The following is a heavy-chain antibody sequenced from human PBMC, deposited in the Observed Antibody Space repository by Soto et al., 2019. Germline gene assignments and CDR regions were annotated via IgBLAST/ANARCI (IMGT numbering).Heavy chain of an antibody. J-gene: IGHJ4*02. V-gene: IGHV4-59*08. CDR1: GGSINSYY. Sequence: SETLSLTCTVSGGSINSYYWSWIRQPPGMGLEWIGCISYSGSTNYNPSLKSRVTISVDTSKNQFSLKLSSVTAADTAVYYCARRYGPGFDYWGQGTLVTVSS. CDR3: ARRYGPGFDY. D-gene: IGHD4-17*01. CDR2: ISYSGST.